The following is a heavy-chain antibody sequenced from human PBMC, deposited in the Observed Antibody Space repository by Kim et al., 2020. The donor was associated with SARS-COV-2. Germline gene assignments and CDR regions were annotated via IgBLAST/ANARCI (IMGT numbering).Heavy chain of an antibody. V-gene: IGHV3-9*01. Sequence: GGSLRLSCAASGFTFDDYAMHWVRQAPGKGLEWVSGISWNSGSIGYADSVKGRFTISRDNAKNSLYLQMNSLRAEDTALYYCAKGSIAVAGTDFDYWGQGTLVTVSS. D-gene: IGHD6-19*01. CDR2: ISWNSGSI. CDR1: GFTFDDYA. CDR3: AKGSIAVAGTDFDY. J-gene: IGHJ4*02.